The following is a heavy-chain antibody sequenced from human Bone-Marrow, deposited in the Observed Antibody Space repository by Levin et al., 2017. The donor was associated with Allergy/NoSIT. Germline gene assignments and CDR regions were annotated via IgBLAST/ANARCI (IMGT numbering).Heavy chain of an antibody. V-gene: IGHV3-23*01. D-gene: IGHD2-2*02. CDR1: GFTFSSSG. CDR2: VTGGKT. Sequence: SCAASGFTFSSSGMSWVRQAPGKGLEWVSGVTGGKTYYADSVRGRFTISRDNSQNTLYLQMNSLRVEDTAVYYCAKNTLDLDYWGQGTLVTVSS. CDR3: AKNTLDLDY. J-gene: IGHJ4*02.